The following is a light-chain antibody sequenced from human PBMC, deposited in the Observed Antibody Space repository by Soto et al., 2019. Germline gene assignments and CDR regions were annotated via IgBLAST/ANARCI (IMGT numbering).Light chain of an antibody. CDR3: QQYNEWPLT. V-gene: IGKV3-15*01. CDR1: QSVSNN. Sequence: EIVMTQSPATLSVSPGERATLSCRASQSVSNNLAWYQQQPGQAPRLLIYHASTGATGIPARFSGSGSGTELTITISSVQSEDFAVYYCQQYNEWPLTFGGGTKVEIK. CDR2: HAS. J-gene: IGKJ4*01.